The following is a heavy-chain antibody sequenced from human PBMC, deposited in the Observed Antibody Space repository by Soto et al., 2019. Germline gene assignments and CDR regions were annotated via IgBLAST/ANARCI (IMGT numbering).Heavy chain of an antibody. CDR3: ARRQGKYYGDYVGAFDI. CDR2: ISAYNGNT. J-gene: IGHJ3*02. D-gene: IGHD4-17*01. Sequence: QVQLVQSGAEVKKPGASVKVSCKASGYTFTSYGISWVRQAPGQGLEWMGWISAYNGNTNYAQKPQGRVTRTTDTSTSTAYMELRSMRSDDTAVYYCARRQGKYYGDYVGAFDIWGQGTMVTVSS. V-gene: IGHV1-18*04. CDR1: GYTFTSYG.